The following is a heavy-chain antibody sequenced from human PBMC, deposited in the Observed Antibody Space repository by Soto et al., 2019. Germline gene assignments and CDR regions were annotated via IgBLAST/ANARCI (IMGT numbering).Heavy chain of an antibody. J-gene: IGHJ6*02. CDR1: GYTFTSYY. CDR3: ARDRPDGFLEWLPDYYGMDV. CDR2: INPSGGST. V-gene: IGHV1-46*01. Sequence: GASVKVSCKASGYTFTSYYMHWVRQAPGQGLEWMGIINPSGGSTSYAQKFQGRVTMTRDTSTSTVYMELSSLRSEDTAVYYCARDRPDGFLEWLPDYYGMDVWGQGTTVTVSS. D-gene: IGHD3-3*01.